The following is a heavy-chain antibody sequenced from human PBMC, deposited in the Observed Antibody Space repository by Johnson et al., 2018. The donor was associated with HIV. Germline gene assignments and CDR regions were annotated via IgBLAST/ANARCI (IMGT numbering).Heavy chain of an antibody. V-gene: IGHV3-NL1*01. CDR1: GFTFSNYA. CDR3: AKARHDYGGTDAAFDI. Sequence: QVQLVESGGGVVQPGRSLRLSCAASGFTFSNYAIHWVRQAPGKGLEWVSLIYTGDSTSYADSVKGRFTISRDNSKNTLYLQMNSLRAEDTAVYYCAKARHDYGGTDAAFDIWGQGTMVTVSS. CDR2: IYTGDST. D-gene: IGHD4-23*01. J-gene: IGHJ3*02.